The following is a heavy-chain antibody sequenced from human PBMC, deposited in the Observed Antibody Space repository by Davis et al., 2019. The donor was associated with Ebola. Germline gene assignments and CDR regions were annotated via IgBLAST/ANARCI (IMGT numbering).Heavy chain of an antibody. Sequence: SVKVSCKASGYTFTSYGISWVRQAPGQGLEWMGGIIPIFGTANYAQKFQGRVTITADKSTSTAYMELSSLRSEDTAVYYCAKGIAIYYYGMDVWGQGTTVTVSS. J-gene: IGHJ6*02. CDR3: AKGIAIYYYGMDV. CDR2: IIPIFGTA. V-gene: IGHV1-69*06. CDR1: GYTFTSYG. D-gene: IGHD2-15*01.